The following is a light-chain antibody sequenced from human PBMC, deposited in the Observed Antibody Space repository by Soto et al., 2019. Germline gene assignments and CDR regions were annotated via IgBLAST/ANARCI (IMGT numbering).Light chain of an antibody. J-gene: IGKJ3*01. CDR3: QQYESSLFT. V-gene: IGKV3-20*01. Sequence: EIVLTQSPGTLSLSPGERATLSCRASQSVSSNYLAWYQQKPGQAPRLLIYGASSRATGVPDRFSGSGSGTDFTLTISRQEPEDFAVYFFQQYESSLFTFGPGTKADIK. CDR2: GAS. CDR1: QSVSSNY.